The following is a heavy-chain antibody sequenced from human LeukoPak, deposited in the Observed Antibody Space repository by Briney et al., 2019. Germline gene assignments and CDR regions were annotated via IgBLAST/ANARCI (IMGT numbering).Heavy chain of an antibody. Sequence: ASVKVSCKASGYTFTIYGISWVRRAPGQGLGWMGWISAYNGNTNYAQKLQVRVTMTTDTSTSTAYMELRSLRSDDTAVYYCAVDIVVVPARYGMDVWGQGTTVTVSS. CDR1: GYTFTIYG. CDR3: AVDIVVVPARYGMDV. D-gene: IGHD2-2*01. J-gene: IGHJ6*02. V-gene: IGHV1-18*01. CDR2: ISAYNGNT.